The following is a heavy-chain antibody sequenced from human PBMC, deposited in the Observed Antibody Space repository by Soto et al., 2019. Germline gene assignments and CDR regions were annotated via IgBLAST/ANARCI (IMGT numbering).Heavy chain of an antibody. CDR2: VYYRGRR. CDR3: VSQRTTVPTQAYFDY. D-gene: IGHD4-17*01. V-gene: IGHV4-39*01. CDR1: GGSVTNSSYY. J-gene: IGHJ4*02. Sequence: PSETLSLTCTVSGGSVTNSSYYWGWIRQSAGKGLEWIGSVYYRGRRYSKSSVKSRVTISVDTSKNRFSLSLNSVTASDTAVYFCVSQRTTVPTQAYFDYWGPGALVTVSS.